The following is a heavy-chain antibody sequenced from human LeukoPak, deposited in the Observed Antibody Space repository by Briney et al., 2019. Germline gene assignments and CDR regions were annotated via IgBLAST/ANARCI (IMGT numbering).Heavy chain of an antibody. D-gene: IGHD4-11*01. J-gene: IGHJ4*02. CDR2: ISYDGSNK. Sequence: TGGSLRLSCAASGFIFSSYGMRWVRQAPGKGLEWVAVISYDGSNKYYADSVKGRFTISRDNSKNTLYLQMNSLRAEDTAVYYCAKTLLTVNLYDYWGQGTLVTVSS. CDR3: AKTLLTVNLYDY. V-gene: IGHV3-30*18. CDR1: GFIFSSYG.